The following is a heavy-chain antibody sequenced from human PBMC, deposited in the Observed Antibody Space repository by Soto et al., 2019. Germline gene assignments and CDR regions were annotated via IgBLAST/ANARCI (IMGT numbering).Heavy chain of an antibody. V-gene: IGHV3-23*01. CDR1: GFRFSSYS. CDR3: ATMNGYFEY. D-gene: IGHD3-22*01. CDR2: ITATGDRT. J-gene: IGHJ4*02. Sequence: GSLRLSCADSGFRFSSYSMSWVRQTPGKGLEWVAAITATGDRTYYADSVTGRFTISRDNSKKTHYLQMTSLRAEDTAMYYCATMNGYFEYWGQGTPVTISS.